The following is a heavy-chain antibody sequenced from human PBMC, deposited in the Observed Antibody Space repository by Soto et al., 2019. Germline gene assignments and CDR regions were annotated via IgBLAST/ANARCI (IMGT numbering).Heavy chain of an antibody. CDR1: GFTFSSYS. J-gene: IGHJ4*02. D-gene: IGHD1-26*01. CDR3: ARGAVGASESPFDY. V-gene: IGHV3-48*02. CDR2: ISSSSSTI. Sequence: GSLRLSCAASGFTFSSYSMNWVRQAPGKGLEWVSYISSSSSTIYYADSVKGRFTISRDNAKNSLYLQMNSLRDEDTAVYYCARGAVGASESPFDYWGQGTLVTVSS.